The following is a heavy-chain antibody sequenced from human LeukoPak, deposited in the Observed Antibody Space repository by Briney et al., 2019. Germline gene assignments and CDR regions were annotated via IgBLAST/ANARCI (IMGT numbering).Heavy chain of an antibody. J-gene: IGHJ4*02. D-gene: IGHD2-21*02. V-gene: IGHV3-30*02. CDR3: ARVGSDGYGEYYFDY. CDR1: GFTFSSYG. CDR2: IRYDGSNK. Sequence: GGSLRLSCAASGFTFSSYGMHWVRQAPGKGLEWVAFIRYDGSNKYYADSVKGRFTISRDNSKNTLYLQMNSLRAEDTAVYYCARVGSDGYGEYYFDYRGQGALVTVSS.